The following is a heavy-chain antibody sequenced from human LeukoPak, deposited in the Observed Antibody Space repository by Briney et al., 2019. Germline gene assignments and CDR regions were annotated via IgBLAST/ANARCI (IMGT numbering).Heavy chain of an antibody. CDR3: AKGEAIRYFDWLLYD. J-gene: IGHJ4*02. CDR1: GFTFDDYA. Sequence: PGRSLRLSCAASGFTFDDYAMHWVRQAPGEGLEWVSGISWNSGNIYYEDSVKGRFTISRDNAKNSLYLQMNSLRAEDTALYYCAKGEAIRYFDWLLYDWGQGIPVTVSS. CDR2: ISWNSGNI. V-gene: IGHV3-9*01. D-gene: IGHD3-9*01.